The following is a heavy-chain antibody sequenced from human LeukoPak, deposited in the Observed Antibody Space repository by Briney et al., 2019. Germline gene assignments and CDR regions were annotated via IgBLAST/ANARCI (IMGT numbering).Heavy chain of an antibody. D-gene: IGHD3-16*02. CDR2: IYPNGGGT. CDR1: GYTFTGYY. CDR3: ARESDGLYDYVWGSYRYGVGWFDP. V-gene: IGHV1-2*02. Sequence: ASVKVSCKASGYTFTGYYIHWVRQAPGQGLEWMGWIYPNGGGTKYAQKFQGRVTMTRDTSISTAYMELSRLRSDDTAVYYCARESDGLYDYVWGSYRYGVGWFDPWGQGPLVTVSS. J-gene: IGHJ5*02.